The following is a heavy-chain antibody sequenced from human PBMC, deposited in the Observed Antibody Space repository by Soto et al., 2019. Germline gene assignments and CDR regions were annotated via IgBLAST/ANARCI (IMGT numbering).Heavy chain of an antibody. J-gene: IGHJ4*02. Sequence: QVQLQESGPGLVKPSETLSLTCTVSGGSVSSGSYYWSWIRQPPGKGLEWIGYIYYSGSTNYNPSLKSRVTISVDTSKNQFSLELSSVTAADSAVYYCARGPRRDGLEGLDYWRQGTLVTVSS. CDR1: GGSVSSGSYY. V-gene: IGHV4-61*01. CDR2: IYYSGST. D-gene: IGHD3-16*01. CDR3: ARGPRRDGLEGLDY.